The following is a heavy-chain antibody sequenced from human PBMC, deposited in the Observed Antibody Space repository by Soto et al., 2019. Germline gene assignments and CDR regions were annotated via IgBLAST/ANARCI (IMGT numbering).Heavy chain of an antibody. CDR3: AKDLGRSLDPDV. CDR1: GFTFSSYG. CDR2: ISYDGSNK. V-gene: IGHV3-30*18. D-gene: IGHD2-15*01. Sequence: GGSLRLSCAASGFTFSSYGMHWVRQAPGKGLEWVAVISYDGSNKYYADSVKGRFTISRDNSKSTLYLQMNSLRAEDTAVYYCAKDLGRSLDPDVWGQGTTVTVSS. J-gene: IGHJ6*02.